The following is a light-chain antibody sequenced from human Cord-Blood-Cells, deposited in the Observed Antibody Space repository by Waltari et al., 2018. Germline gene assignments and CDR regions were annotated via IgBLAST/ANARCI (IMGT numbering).Light chain of an antibody. CDR3: QTWGTGIQV. Sequence: QLVLTQSPSASASLGASVKLTCTLSSGHNSYAIAWHQQQPEKGPRDLMKLNSDGSHSKGDGIPDRFAGSSSGAERYLTISSLQSEDEADYYCQTWGTGIQVFGGGTKLTVL. CDR1: SGHNSYA. CDR2: LNSDGSH. J-gene: IGLJ2*01. V-gene: IGLV4-69*01.